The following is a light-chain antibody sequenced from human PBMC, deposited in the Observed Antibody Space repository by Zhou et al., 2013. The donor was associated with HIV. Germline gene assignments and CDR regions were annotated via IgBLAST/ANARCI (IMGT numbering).Light chain of an antibody. CDR1: QRVSSNY. J-gene: IGKJ5*01. CDR3: QQYNTYPLT. Sequence: EIVLTQSPGTLSLSPGERASLSCRASQRVSSNYLAWYQQKPGQAPRLLIYGASRRASGIPDRISGSGSGTDFTLTISRLEPEDFATYYCQQYNTYPLTFGQGTRLEIK. CDR2: GAS. V-gene: IGKV3-20*01.